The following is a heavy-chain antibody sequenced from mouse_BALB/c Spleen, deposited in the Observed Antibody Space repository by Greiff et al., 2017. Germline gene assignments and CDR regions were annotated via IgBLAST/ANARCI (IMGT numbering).Heavy chain of an antibody. Sequence: QVQLQQSGAELMKPGASVKISCKATGYTFSSHWIEWVKQRPGHGLEWIGEILPGSGSTNYNEKFKGKATFTADTSSNTAYMQLSSLTSEDSAVYYCASEELAMITLAMDYWGQGTSVTVSS. CDR1: GYTFSSHW. J-gene: IGHJ4*01. D-gene: IGHD2-4*01. CDR3: ASEELAMITLAMDY. CDR2: ILPGSGST. V-gene: IGHV1-9*01.